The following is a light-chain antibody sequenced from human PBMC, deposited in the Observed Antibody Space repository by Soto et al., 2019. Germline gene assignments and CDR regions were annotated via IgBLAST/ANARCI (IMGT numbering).Light chain of an antibody. Sequence: EIVMTQYPATLSVSPGERATLSCRASQSVSSKLVWYQQKPGQAPRLLIHGVSTRATGVPARFSDSGSGTEFTLTISSLQSEYFAVYYCQQYNNWPPTFGQGTKVEIK. CDR1: QSVSSK. V-gene: IGKV3-15*01. J-gene: IGKJ1*01. CDR3: QQYNNWPPT. CDR2: GVS.